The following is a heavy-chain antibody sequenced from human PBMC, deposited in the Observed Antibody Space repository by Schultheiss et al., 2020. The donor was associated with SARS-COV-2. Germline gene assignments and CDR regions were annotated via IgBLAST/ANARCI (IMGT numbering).Heavy chain of an antibody. CDR2: IKQDGSEK. CDR3: AKVESFYGGYFDS. V-gene: IGHV3-7*03. D-gene: IGHD5/OR15-5a*01. Sequence: GGSLRLSCAASGFTFSSYWMSWVRQAPGKGLEWVANIKQDGSEKYYVDSVKGRFTISRDNSKNTLYLQMNSLRAEDTALYYCAKVESFYGGYFDSWGQGTLVTVSS. J-gene: IGHJ4*02. CDR1: GFTFSSYW.